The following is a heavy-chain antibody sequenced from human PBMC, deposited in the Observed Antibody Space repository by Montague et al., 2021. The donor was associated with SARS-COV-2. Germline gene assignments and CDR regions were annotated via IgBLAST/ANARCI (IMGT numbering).Heavy chain of an antibody. CDR3: ARWRFESRGYYITPFDY. CDR2: KYYSGST. V-gene: IGHV4-61*01. J-gene: IGHJ4*02. CDR1: GGSVSSGSYF. Sequence: SETLSLTCTVSGGSVSSGSYFWNWIRQPPGKGLEWIGYKYYSGSTNYNPSLKSRVTISVDKSKNQFSLKLTSVTAADTAVYYCARWRFESRGYYITPFDYWGQGTLVTVSS. D-gene: IGHD3-22*01.